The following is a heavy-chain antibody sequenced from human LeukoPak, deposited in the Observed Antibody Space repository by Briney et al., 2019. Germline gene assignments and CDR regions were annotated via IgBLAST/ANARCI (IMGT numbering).Heavy chain of an antibody. J-gene: IGHJ5*02. Sequence: ASVKVSCKASGYTFTDNYIHWVRQAPGQGLEWMGWMNPNNGNTGYAQKFQGRVTMTRNTSISTAYMELSSLRSEDTAVYYCARGRGQFDPWGQGTLVIVSS. CDR2: MNPNNGNT. V-gene: IGHV1-8*02. CDR3: ARGRGQFDP. D-gene: IGHD3/OR15-3a*01. CDR1: GYTFTDNY.